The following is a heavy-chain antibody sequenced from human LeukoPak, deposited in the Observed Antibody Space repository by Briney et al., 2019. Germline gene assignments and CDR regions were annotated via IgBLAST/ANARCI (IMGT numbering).Heavy chain of an antibody. CDR3: ARARAPATAPFDY. J-gene: IGHJ4*02. CDR1: GGSISSGGYY. Sequence: PSETLSLTCTVSGGSISSGGYYWGWIRQHPGKGLEWIGYIYYSGSTYYNPSLKSRVTISVDTSKNQFSLKLSSVTAADTAVYYCARARAPATAPFDYWGQRTLVTVSS. CDR2: IYYSGST. V-gene: IGHV4-31*03. D-gene: IGHD2-21*02.